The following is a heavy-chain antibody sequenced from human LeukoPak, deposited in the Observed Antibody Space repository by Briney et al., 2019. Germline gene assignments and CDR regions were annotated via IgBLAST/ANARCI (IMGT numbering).Heavy chain of an antibody. CDR3: ARDFPPGFVPVPAATDY. J-gene: IGHJ4*02. CDR2: LYSGGTT. Sequence: GESLTLSCSATGLTVNSNYMSWVRQAPGKGLEWVSVLYSGGTTYYADSVKGRFTISRDNAKNSLYLQMSSLRDEDTAVYYCARDFPPGFVPVPAATDYWGQGALVTVSS. CDR1: GLTVNSNY. V-gene: IGHV3-66*01. D-gene: IGHD2-2*01.